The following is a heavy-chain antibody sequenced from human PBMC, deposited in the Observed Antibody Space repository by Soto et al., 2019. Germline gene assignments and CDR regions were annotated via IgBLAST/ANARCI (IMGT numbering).Heavy chain of an antibody. D-gene: IGHD3-22*01. CDR3: ARAIGPTLFDY. CDR1: GFTFSMYW. J-gene: IGHJ4*02. Sequence: PGGSLRLSCVVSGFTFSMYWMHWGRQVPGQSPFWVSRISDDGTTTNYADSVRGRFTISRENAKNSLYLQMNSLRAGDTAIYFCARAIGPTLFDYWGQGTLVTVSS. CDR2: ISDDGTTT. V-gene: IGHV3-74*01.